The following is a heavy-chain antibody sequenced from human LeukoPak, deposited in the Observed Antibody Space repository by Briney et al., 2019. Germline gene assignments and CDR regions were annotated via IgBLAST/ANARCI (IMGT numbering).Heavy chain of an antibody. CDR3: ARDRLTCYNDY. CDR2: VDPWGGST. Sequence: GGSLILSCEASGLTLNRSDVSRVRQAPGKGLEWVSSVDPWGGSTFYADSVKGRFSVSRDNSKNSLYLQMNSLRDEDTAVYYCARDRLTCYNDYWGQGTLVTVSS. V-gene: IGHV3-23*01. D-gene: IGHD2-2*02. CDR1: GLTLNRSD. J-gene: IGHJ4*02.